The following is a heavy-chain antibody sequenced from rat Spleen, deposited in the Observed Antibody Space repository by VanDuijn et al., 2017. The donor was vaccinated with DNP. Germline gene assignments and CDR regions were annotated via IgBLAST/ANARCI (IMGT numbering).Heavy chain of an antibody. D-gene: IGHD1-12*03. CDR2: ISYEGGTT. J-gene: IGHJ3*01. CDR3: ARPPDGFYHVNWFAY. V-gene: IGHV5-22*01. Sequence: EVQLVESGGGLVQPGRSLKLSCVASGFMFDNHWMIWIRQIPGKGLEWVASISYEGGTTYYGDSVKGRFTIFRDNAKSTLYLQMNSLRSEDTATYYCARPPDGFYHVNWFAYWGQGTLVTVSS. CDR1: GFMFDNHW.